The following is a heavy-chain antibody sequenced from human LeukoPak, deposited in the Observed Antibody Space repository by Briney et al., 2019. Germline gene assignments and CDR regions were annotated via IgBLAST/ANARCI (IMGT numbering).Heavy chain of an antibody. V-gene: IGHV3-49*04. J-gene: IGHJ4*02. CDR3: TRDEAYCGGDCYNY. CDR2: IRSKAYGGTT. D-gene: IGHD2-21*02. CDR1: GFTFGDYA. Sequence: PGGSLRLSCTASGFTFGDYAMSWVRQAPGKGLEWVGFIRSKAYGGTTEYAASVKGRFTISRDDSKSIAYLQMNSLKTEDTAVYYCTRDEAYCGGDCYNYWGQGTLVTVSS.